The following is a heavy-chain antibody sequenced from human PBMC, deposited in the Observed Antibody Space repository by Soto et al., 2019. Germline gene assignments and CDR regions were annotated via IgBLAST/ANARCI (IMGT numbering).Heavy chain of an antibody. CDR2: INPNSGGT. Sequence: GASVKVSCKASGYTFTVYDMHWVRQAPGQGLEWMGWINPNSGGTNYAQKFQGWVTMTRDTSISTAYMELSSLRSEDTAVYYCASAPRLSYWGQGTLVTVSS. CDR1: GYTFTVYD. J-gene: IGHJ4*02. CDR3: ASAPRLSY. V-gene: IGHV1-2*04.